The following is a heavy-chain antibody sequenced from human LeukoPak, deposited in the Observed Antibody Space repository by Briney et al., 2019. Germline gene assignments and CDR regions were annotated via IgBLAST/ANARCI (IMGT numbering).Heavy chain of an antibody. CDR1: GYSISSGYY. V-gene: IGHV4-38-2*02. D-gene: IGHD6-13*01. CDR3: ARNIAAAGTGKGHYYYYMDV. CDR2: IYHSGSS. J-gene: IGHJ6*03. Sequence: SETLSLTCTVSGYSISSGYYWGWIRQPPGKGLEWIGSIYHSGSSYYNPSLKSRVTISVDTSKNQFSLKLSSVTAADTAVYYCARNIAAAGTGKGHYYYYMDVWGKGTTVTISS.